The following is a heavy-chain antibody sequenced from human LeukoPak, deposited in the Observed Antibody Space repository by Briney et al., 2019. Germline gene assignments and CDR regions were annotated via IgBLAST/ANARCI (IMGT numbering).Heavy chain of an antibody. CDR3: ARGLYRSGWYYFDY. D-gene: IGHD6-19*01. Sequence: GGSLRLSCAASGFTFSSYWMHWVRQAPGKGLVWVSRINSDGSTTTYADSVKGRFTISRDNAKSTLFLQMNSLRAEDTAVYYCARGLYRSGWYYFDYWGQGTLVTVSS. J-gene: IGHJ4*02. CDR1: GFTFSSYW. CDR2: INSDGSTT. V-gene: IGHV3-74*01.